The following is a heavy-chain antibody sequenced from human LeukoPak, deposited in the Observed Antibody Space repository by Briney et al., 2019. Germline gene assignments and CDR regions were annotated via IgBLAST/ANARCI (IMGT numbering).Heavy chain of an antibody. D-gene: IGHD5-12*01. Sequence: GGSLRLSCAASGFTFSSYGMHWVRQAPGKGLEWVAVISYDGSNKYYADSVKGRFTISRDNSKNTLYLQMNSLRAEDTAVYYCATDSGYAAGTFDYWGQGTLVTVSS. V-gene: IGHV3-30*03. CDR1: GFTFSSYG. CDR2: ISYDGSNK. J-gene: IGHJ4*02. CDR3: ATDSGYAAGTFDY.